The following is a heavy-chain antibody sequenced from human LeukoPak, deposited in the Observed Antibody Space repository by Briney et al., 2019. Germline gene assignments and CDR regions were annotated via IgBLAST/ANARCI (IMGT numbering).Heavy chain of an antibody. D-gene: IGHD2-15*01. CDR3: ARDRDIVVVVAAEYYYYGMDV. CDR2: ISSSGSTI. V-gene: IGHV3-48*03. Sequence: SGGSLRLSCAASGFTFSSYEMNWVRQAPGKGLEWVSYISSSGSTIYYADSVKGRFTISRDNAKNSLYLQMNSLRAEDTAVYYCARDRDIVVVVAAEYYYYGMDVWGQGTTVTVSS. CDR1: GFTFSSYE. J-gene: IGHJ6*02.